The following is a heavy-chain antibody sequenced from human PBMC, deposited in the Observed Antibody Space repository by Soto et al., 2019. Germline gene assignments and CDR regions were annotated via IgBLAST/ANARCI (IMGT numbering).Heavy chain of an antibody. J-gene: IGHJ6*02. CDR2: FDPEDGET. CDR3: ATSGILTGYYSGSGAPTPSYYYYGMDV. Sequence: GASVKVSCKVSGYTLTELSMHWVRQAPGKGLEWMGGFDPEDGETIYAQKFQGRVTMTEDTSTDTAYMELSSLRSEDTAVYYCATSGILTGYYSGSGAPTPSYYYYGMDVWGQGTTVPVS. V-gene: IGHV1-24*01. CDR1: GYTLTELS. D-gene: IGHD3-9*01.